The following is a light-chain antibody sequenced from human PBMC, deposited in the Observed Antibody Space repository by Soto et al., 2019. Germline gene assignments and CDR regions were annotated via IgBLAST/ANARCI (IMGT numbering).Light chain of an antibody. CDR3: QQYDNLPLT. J-gene: IGKJ4*01. V-gene: IGKV1-33*01. CDR1: QDISNY. Sequence: DIQMTQSTSSLSASVGDRVTITCQASQDISNYLNWYQQKPGKAPQLLIYDASNLETGVPSRFSESGSGTDFTFTISSLQPEDIATYYCQQYDNLPLTFGGGTKVEIK. CDR2: DAS.